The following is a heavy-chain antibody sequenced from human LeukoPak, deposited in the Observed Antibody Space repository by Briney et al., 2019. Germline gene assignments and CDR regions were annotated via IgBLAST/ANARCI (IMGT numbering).Heavy chain of an antibody. CDR1: GGSISNYY. D-gene: IGHD6-19*01. J-gene: IGHJ4*02. CDR2: IYYSGSGST. V-gene: IGHV4-59*08. Sequence: PSETLSLTCTVSGGSISNYYWSWIRQPPGKGLEWIGYIYYSGSGSTNHNPALKSRVTISVDTSKNQFPLTLSSVTAAVTAVYYCARHAVYAGSGWSFDYWGKGTLVTVSS. CDR3: ARHAVYAGSGWSFDY.